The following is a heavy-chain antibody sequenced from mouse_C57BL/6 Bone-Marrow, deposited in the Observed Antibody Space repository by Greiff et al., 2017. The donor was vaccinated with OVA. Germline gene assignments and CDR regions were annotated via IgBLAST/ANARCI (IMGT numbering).Heavy chain of an antibody. Sequence: QVQLQQPGAELVRPGTSVKLSCKASGYTFTSYWMHWVKQRPGQGLEWIGVIDPSDSYTNYNQKFKGKATLTVDTSSSTAYMQLSSLTSEDSAVYYCARASYYGSRSVAYWGQGTLVTVSA. J-gene: IGHJ3*01. CDR2: IDPSDSYT. CDR3: ARASYYGSRSVAY. V-gene: IGHV1-59*01. CDR1: GYTFTSYW. D-gene: IGHD1-1*01.